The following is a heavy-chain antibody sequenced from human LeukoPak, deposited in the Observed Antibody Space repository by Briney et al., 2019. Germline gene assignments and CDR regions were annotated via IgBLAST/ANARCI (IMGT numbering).Heavy chain of an antibody. CDR3: ARIDYGGGYYYYYYYYMDV. CDR2: IYYGGST. V-gene: IGHV4-39*01. CDR1: GGSISSSSYY. Sequence: SETLSLTCTVSGGSISSSSYYWGWIRQPPGKGLEWIGSIYYGGSTYYNPSPKSRVTISVDTSKNQFSLKLSSVTAADTAVYYCARIDYGGGYYYYYYYYMDVWGKGTTVTVSS. J-gene: IGHJ6*03. D-gene: IGHD3-16*01.